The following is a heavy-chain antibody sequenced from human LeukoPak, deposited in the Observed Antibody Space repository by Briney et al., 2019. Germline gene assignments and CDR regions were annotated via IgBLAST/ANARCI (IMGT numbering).Heavy chain of an antibody. J-gene: IGHJ4*02. CDR2: IYPGGST. CDR3: ARVIGNSYYFDY. D-gene: IGHD4-23*01. V-gene: IGHV4-4*07. CDR1: GGSISNYY. Sequence: SETLSLTCTVSGGSISNYYWTWIRQPAGKGLEWIGRIYPGGSTDYNPSLKSRVTMSVDTSKSQFSLSLTSVTAADTAVYYCARVIGNSYYFDYWGQGTLVTVSS.